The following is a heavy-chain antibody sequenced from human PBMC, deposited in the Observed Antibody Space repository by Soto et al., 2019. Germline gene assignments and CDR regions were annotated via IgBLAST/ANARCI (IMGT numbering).Heavy chain of an antibody. CDR2: ISSSSSYI. CDR3: ARVDTSVVRGVMTFDY. J-gene: IGHJ4*02. CDR1: GFTFSSYS. Sequence: GGSLRLSCAASGFTFSSYSMNWVRQAPGKGLEWVSSISSSSSYIYYADSVKGRFTISRDNAKNSLYLQMNSLRAEDTAVYYCARVDTSVVRGVMTFDYWGQGTLVTVSS. V-gene: IGHV3-21*01. D-gene: IGHD3-10*01.